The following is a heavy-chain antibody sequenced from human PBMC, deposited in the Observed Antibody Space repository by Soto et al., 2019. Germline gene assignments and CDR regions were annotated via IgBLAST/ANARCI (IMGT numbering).Heavy chain of an antibody. J-gene: IGHJ6*02. CDR2: ISYDGSNK. D-gene: IGHD3-3*01. CDR3: AKDLGERITIFGVVIDKYYYYGMDV. Sequence: QVQLVESGGGVVQPGRSLRLSCAASGFTFSSYGMHWVRQAPGKGLGWVAVISYDGSNKYYADSVKGRFTISRDNSKNTLYLQMNSLRAEDTAVYYCAKDLGERITIFGVVIDKYYYYGMDVWGQGTTVTVSS. CDR1: GFTFSSYG. V-gene: IGHV3-30*18.